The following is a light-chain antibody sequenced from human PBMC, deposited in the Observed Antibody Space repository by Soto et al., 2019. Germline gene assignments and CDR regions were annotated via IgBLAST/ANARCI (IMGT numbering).Light chain of an antibody. J-gene: IGKJ4*01. Sequence: IVLTQSPGILSLSPGERATLSCRASQTVIGSALAWYQQKPAQAPRLLVYGASNRATGLPDRFSGSGSGTDFTLTISRLEPEDFAFYFCQQYGGSPVTFGGGTNLEI. V-gene: IGKV3-20*01. CDR1: QTVIGSA. CDR3: QQYGGSPVT. CDR2: GAS.